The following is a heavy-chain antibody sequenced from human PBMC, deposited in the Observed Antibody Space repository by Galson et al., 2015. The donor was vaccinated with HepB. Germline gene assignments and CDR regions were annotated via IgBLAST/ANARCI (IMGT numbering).Heavy chain of an antibody. V-gene: IGHV1-18*04. CDR3: ARSYQYGDPSFDY. J-gene: IGHJ4*02. D-gene: IGHD4-17*01. CDR1: GFTFTSYA. CDR2: ISAKNGNT. Sequence: SVKVSCKASGFTFTSYAISWVRQAPGQGLEWMGWISAKNGNTNYAQKLQGRVTMTTDTSTSTAYMELRSLRSDDSAMYYCARSYQYGDPSFDYWGQGTLVTVSS.